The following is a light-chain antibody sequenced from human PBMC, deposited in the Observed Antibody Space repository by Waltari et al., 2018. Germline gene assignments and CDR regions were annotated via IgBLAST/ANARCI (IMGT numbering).Light chain of an antibody. CDR2: DTN. CDR1: SGSVSTTYS. Sequence: QTVVTQEPSLSVSPGGTVTLTCGLSSGSVSTTYSPSRYQQAPGQAPRTLIFDTNTRSSGVPDRFSGSILDNKAALTITGAQADDECDYYCVLSMGSGIWMFGGGTKLTVL. J-gene: IGLJ3*02. CDR3: VLSMGSGIWM. V-gene: IGLV8-61*01.